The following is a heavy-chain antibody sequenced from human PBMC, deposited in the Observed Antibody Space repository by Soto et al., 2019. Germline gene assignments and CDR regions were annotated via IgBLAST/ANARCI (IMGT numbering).Heavy chain of an antibody. CDR1: GGSISSYY. V-gene: IGHV4-59*01. Sequence: QVQLQESGPGLVKPSETLSLTCTVSGGSISSYYWSWIRQPPGKGLEWIGYIYYSGSTNYNPSLKSRVTISVDTSKNQCSLKLSSVTAADTAVYYCARVAAVAGSAFDYWGQGTLVTVSS. CDR2: IYYSGST. CDR3: ARVAAVAGSAFDY. D-gene: IGHD6-19*01. J-gene: IGHJ4*02.